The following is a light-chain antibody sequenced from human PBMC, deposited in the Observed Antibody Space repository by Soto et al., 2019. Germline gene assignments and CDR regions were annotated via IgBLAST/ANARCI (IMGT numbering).Light chain of an antibody. CDR3: QQYYSSRS. CDR1: QSVLYSSNNKSY. J-gene: IGKJ2*03. V-gene: IGKV4-1*01. Sequence: DIVMTQSPDSLAVSLGERAIINCKSSQSVLYSSNNKSYLAWYQQRPRQPPKLLFYWASTRESGVPDRFSGAGSGTDFTPTISGLQDEDVAVYYCQQYYSSRSFGQGTKLEIK. CDR2: WAS.